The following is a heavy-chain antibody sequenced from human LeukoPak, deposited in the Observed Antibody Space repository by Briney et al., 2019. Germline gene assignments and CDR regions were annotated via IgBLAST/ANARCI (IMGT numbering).Heavy chain of an antibody. J-gene: IGHJ4*02. D-gene: IGHD4-17*01. Sequence: GGSLRLSCAASGFTFSSYGMHWVRQAPGKGLEWVAFIRYDGSNKYYADSVKGRFTISRDNSKNALYLQMNSLRAEDTAVYYCAKVIGDYLDYWGQGTLVTVSS. CDR2: IRYDGSNK. V-gene: IGHV3-30*02. CDR1: GFTFSSYG. CDR3: AKVIGDYLDY.